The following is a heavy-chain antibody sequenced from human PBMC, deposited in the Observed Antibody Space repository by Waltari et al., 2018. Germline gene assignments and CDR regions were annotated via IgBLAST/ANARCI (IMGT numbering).Heavy chain of an antibody. CDR2: FDPEDGET. CDR3: ATLHYTPHLAAAASGWFDP. Sequence: QVQLVQSGAEVKKPGASVKVSCKVSGYTLTELSMPWVRQAPGKGLEWMGGFDPEDGETIYAQKFQGRVTMTEDTSTDTGYMERSSLRSEDTAVYYCATLHYTPHLAAAASGWFDPWGQGTLVTVSS. J-gene: IGHJ5*02. V-gene: IGHV1-24*01. CDR1: GYTLTELS. D-gene: IGHD6-13*01.